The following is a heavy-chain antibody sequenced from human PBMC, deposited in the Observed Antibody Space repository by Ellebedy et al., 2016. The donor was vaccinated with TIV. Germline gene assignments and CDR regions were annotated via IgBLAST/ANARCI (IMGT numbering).Heavy chain of an antibody. V-gene: IGHV3-21*01. CDR1: GFTFSSYS. Sequence: GESLKISXAASGFTFSSYSMNWVRQAPGKGLEWVSSISSSSSYIYYADSVKGRLTISRDNAKNSLYLQMNSLRAEDTAVYYCASWPSSGYYLDAFDIWGQGTMVTVSS. CDR3: ASWPSSGYYLDAFDI. CDR2: ISSSSSYI. J-gene: IGHJ3*02. D-gene: IGHD3-22*01.